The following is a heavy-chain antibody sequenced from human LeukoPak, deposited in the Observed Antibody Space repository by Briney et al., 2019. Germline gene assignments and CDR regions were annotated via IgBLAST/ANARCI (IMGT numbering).Heavy chain of an antibody. CDR2: ISYDGSNK. CDR3: VKESGYHGDYVSWDY. Sequence: GGSLRLSCATSGFTFSSYGMHWVRQAPGKGLEWVAVISYDGSNKYYADSVKGRFTISRDNSKNTLYLQMNSLRAEDTAVYYCVKESGYHGDYVSWDYWGQGTLVTVSS. D-gene: IGHD4-17*01. V-gene: IGHV3-30*18. J-gene: IGHJ4*02. CDR1: GFTFSSYG.